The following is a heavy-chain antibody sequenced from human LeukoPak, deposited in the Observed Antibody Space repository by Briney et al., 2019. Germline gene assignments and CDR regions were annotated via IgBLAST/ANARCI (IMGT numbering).Heavy chain of an antibody. D-gene: IGHD1-26*01. V-gene: IGHV4-61*02. J-gene: IGHJ3*02. CDR2: IYTTGST. CDR1: GDSITSGSYY. CDR3: ASRSSTLVGATTDAFDI. Sequence: SETLSLTYTVSGDSITSGSYYWSWIRQPAGKGLEWIGRIYTTGSTSYNPSLKSRVTISVDTSKNQFSLKLSSVTAADTAVYYCASRSSTLVGATTDAFDIWGQGTMVTVSS.